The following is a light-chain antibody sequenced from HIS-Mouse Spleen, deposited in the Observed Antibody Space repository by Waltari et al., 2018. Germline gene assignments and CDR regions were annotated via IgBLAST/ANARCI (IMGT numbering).Light chain of an antibody. CDR3: QSADSSGTYPYV. Sequence: SYELTQPPSVSVSPGQTARITCSGDALPKQSAYCYQQKPGQAPVLVIYKDSERPSGIPERFSGSSSGTTVTLTISGVQAEDEADYYCQSADSSGTYPYVFGTGTKVTVL. V-gene: IGLV3-25*03. CDR1: ALPKQS. CDR2: KDS. J-gene: IGLJ1*01.